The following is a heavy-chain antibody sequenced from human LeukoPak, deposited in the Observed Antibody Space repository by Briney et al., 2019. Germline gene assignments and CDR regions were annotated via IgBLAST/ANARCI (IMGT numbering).Heavy chain of an antibody. CDR1: GFTFSSYG. Sequence: GRSLRLSCAASGFTFSSYGVHWVRQAPGKGLEWVAVISYDGSNKYYADSVKGRFTISRDNSKNTMYLQMNSLRAEDTAVYYCAKSGLWFGELSVNWFDPWGQGTLVTVSS. J-gene: IGHJ5*02. V-gene: IGHV3-30*18. CDR3: AKSGLWFGELSVNWFDP. CDR2: ISYDGSNK. D-gene: IGHD3-10*01.